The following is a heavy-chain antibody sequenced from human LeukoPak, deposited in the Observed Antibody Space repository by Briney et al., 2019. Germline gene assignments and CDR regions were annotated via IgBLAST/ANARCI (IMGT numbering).Heavy chain of an antibody. Sequence: SETLYHTCIGSCGSISNYLWHLIRQPPGKGLEWIGYIYNSWSTYYNPSLKRRVTISADTSKNQFSLKLTSVTAADTAVYYCARDRELGSWGQGILVTVSS. CDR1: CGSISNYL. CDR3: ARDRELGS. D-gene: IGHD3-10*01. CDR2: IYNSWST. V-gene: IGHV4-59*01. J-gene: IGHJ5*02.